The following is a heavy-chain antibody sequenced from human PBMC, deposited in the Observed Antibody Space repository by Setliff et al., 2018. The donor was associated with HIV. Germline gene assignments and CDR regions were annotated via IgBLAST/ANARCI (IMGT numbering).Heavy chain of an antibody. Sequence: KTSETLSLTCTVSGGSISSYCWNWIRQPPGKGLEWIGYIFASGSSLYNPSLQSRVSISIDTSKNQFSLKLGSVTAADTAMYYCAREHCSGGSCNGFDIWGQG. CDR1: GGSISSYC. J-gene: IGHJ3*02. V-gene: IGHV4-4*09. CDR3: AREHCSGGSCNGFDI. CDR2: IFASGSS. D-gene: IGHD2-15*01.